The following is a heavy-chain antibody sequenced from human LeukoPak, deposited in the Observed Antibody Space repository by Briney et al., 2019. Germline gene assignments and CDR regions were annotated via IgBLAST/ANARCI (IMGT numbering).Heavy chain of an antibody. D-gene: IGHD2-2*01. CDR2: INPSGGST. J-gene: IGHJ4*02. Sequence: GASVKVSCKASGYTLTTYYMHWVRQTPGQGLEWMGLINPSGGSTTYAQKFQGRVTMTRDTSTRTVSMEMSSLRSEDTAVYYCARGGGNIVVVPAATNTIDYWGQGTLVTVSS. CDR1: GYTLTTYY. V-gene: IGHV1-46*01. CDR3: ARGGGNIVVVPAATNTIDY.